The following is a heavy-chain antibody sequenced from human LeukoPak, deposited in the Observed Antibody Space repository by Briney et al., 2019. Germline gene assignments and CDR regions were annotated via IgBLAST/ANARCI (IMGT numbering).Heavy chain of an antibody. CDR1: GYSISSGYY. Sequence: KPSETLSLTCTVSGYSISSGYYWGWIRQPPGKGLEWIGSIYHSGSTYYNPSLKSRVTISVDTSKNQLSLKLSSVTAADTAVYYCARGAPSNDAFDIWGQGTMVTVSS. CDR2: IYHSGST. J-gene: IGHJ3*02. V-gene: IGHV4-38-2*02. CDR3: ARGAPSNDAFDI.